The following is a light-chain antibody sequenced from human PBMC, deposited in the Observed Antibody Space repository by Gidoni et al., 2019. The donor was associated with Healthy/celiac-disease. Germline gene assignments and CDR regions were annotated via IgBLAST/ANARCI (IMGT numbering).Light chain of an antibody. Sequence: EIVLTQSPATPSLSPGERATLPCRASQSVSSYLAWYQQKPRQAPRPLIYDASNRATGIPARFSGSGSGTDFTLTIISLEPEDFAVYYGQQRSHWPPGGGLTFGGGTKVEIK. CDR3: QQRSHWPPGGGLT. V-gene: IGKV3-11*01. J-gene: IGKJ4*01. CDR2: DAS. CDR1: QSVSSY.